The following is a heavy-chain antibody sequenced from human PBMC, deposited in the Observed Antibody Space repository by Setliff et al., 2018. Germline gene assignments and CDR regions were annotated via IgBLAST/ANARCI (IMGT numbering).Heavy chain of an antibody. CDR2: ISYDGSNK. CDR3: ARNRLVDY. Sequence: GGSLRLSCAASGFTVSSNYMSWVRQAPGKGLEWVAVISYDGSNKYYADSVKGRFTISRDNSKNTLYLQMNSLRAEDTAVYYCARNRLVDYWGQGTLVTVSS. V-gene: IGHV3-30*03. CDR1: GFTVSSNY. J-gene: IGHJ4*02. D-gene: IGHD6-6*01.